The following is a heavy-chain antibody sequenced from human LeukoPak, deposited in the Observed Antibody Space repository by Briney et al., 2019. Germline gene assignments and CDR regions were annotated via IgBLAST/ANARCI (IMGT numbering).Heavy chain of an antibody. CDR3: ARDYGGSSPFDY. CDR2: ISSSSSYI. D-gene: IGHD4-23*01. Sequence: GGSLRLSCAASGFTFSSSSMNWVRQAPGKGLEWVSYISSSSSYIYYADSVKGRFTISRDNAKNSLYLQMNSLRAGDTAVYYCARDYGGSSPFDYWGQGTLVTVSS. J-gene: IGHJ4*02. V-gene: IGHV3-21*01. CDR1: GFTFSSSS.